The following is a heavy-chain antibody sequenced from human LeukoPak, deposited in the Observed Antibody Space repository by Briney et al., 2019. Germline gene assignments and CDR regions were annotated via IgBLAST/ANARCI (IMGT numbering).Heavy chain of an antibody. V-gene: IGHV3-30*18. CDR3: AKRVVYGSSWYYFDY. Sequence: GGSLRLSCAASGFTFNTYGIHWVRQAPGKGLEWVAVISSDGSHKYYADSLKGRFTISRDNSKDTLYLQMNSLRAEDTAVYYCAKRVVYGSSWYYFDYWGQGTLVTVSS. CDR2: ISSDGSHK. CDR1: GFTFNTYG. J-gene: IGHJ4*02. D-gene: IGHD6-13*01.